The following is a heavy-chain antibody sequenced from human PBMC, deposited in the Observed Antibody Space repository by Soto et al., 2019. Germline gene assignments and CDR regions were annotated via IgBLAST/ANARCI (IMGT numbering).Heavy chain of an antibody. J-gene: IGHJ6*02. V-gene: IGHV4-30-4*01. CDR2: IYYSGST. Sequence: QVQLQESGPGLVKPSQTLSLTCTVSGGSISSGDYYWSWIRQPPGKGLEWIGYIYYSGSTYYNPSLKSRVTLLVKQSQNPFSLKLSSVTAADTAVYYWARDLNDRRGYGMEGWGQGTPVTVSS. D-gene: IGHD3-22*01. CDR1: GGSISSGDYY. CDR3: ARDLNDRRGYGMEG.